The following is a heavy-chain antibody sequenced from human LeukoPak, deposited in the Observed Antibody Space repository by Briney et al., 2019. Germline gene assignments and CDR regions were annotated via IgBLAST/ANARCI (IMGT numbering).Heavy chain of an antibody. J-gene: IGHJ4*02. D-gene: IGHD3-22*01. Sequence: PSETLSLTCAVYGGSFSGYYWSWIRQPPGKGLEWIGEINHSGSTNYNPSLKSRVTISVDTSKNQFSLKLSSVTAADTAVYYCARRQMGYYDTTPIDYWGQGTLVTVSS. CDR2: INHSGST. CDR1: GGSFSGYY. CDR3: ARRQMGYYDTTPIDY. V-gene: IGHV4-34*01.